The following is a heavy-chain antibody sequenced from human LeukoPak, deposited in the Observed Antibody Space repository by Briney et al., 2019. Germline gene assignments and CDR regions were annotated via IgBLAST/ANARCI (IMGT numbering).Heavy chain of an antibody. CDR3: ARGDIVATIVRY. V-gene: IGHV3-53*01. CDR1: GFTVSSNY. Sequence: GGSLRLSCAASGFTVSSNYMSWVRQAPGKGLEWVSVIYSGGSTYYADSVKGRFTISRDNSKNTLYLQMNSLRAEDTAVYYCARGDIVATIVRYWGQGTLVTVSS. D-gene: IGHD5-12*01. J-gene: IGHJ4*02. CDR2: IYSGGST.